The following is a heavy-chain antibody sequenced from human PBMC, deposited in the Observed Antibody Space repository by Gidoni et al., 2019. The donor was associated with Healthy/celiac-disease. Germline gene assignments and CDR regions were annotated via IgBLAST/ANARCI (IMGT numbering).Heavy chain of an antibody. CDR3: ARGSRNWGIWFDP. CDR1: GYTFTGYY. V-gene: IGHV1-2*06. J-gene: IGHJ5*02. D-gene: IGHD7-27*01. CDR2: SNPISGGT. Sequence: QVQLVQSGAEVKKPGASVKVSCKASGYTFTGYYLHWVRQAPGQGLELMGRSNPISGGTNDAQKFKGRGTMTRDTSISTAYMELSRLRADDTAVYYCARGSRNWGIWFDPWGQGTLVTVSS.